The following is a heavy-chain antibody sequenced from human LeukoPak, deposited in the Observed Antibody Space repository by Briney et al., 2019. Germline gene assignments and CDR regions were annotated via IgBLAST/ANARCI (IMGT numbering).Heavy chain of an antibody. CDR3: AKDDRKGGPFLEDPTYKTID. Sequence: GRSLRLSCAASGFTFSSYGMHWVRQAPGKGLEWVAVIWYDGSNKYYADSVKGRFTISRDNSKNMLYLQMNSLRAEDTAVYYCAKDDRKGGPFLEDPTYKTIDWGQGTLVTVSS. V-gene: IGHV3-33*06. CDR1: GFTFSSYG. D-gene: IGHD3-3*02. CDR2: IWYDGSNK. J-gene: IGHJ4*02.